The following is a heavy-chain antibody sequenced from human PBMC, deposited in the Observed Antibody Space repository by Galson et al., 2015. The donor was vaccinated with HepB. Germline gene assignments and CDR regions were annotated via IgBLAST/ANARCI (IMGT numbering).Heavy chain of an antibody. CDR3: ATMRVGLYSYGTRYHFEY. CDR1: GFTVSSNY. CDR2: IYTAGST. Sequence: SLRLSCAASGFTVSSNYMSWVRQAPGKGLEYVSVIYTAGSTYYADSVKGRFTISRDNSKNTLYLQMSSLRPEDTAVYYCATMRVGLYSYGTRYHFEYWGQGTLVSVSS. D-gene: IGHD5-18*01. J-gene: IGHJ4*02. V-gene: IGHV3-66*01.